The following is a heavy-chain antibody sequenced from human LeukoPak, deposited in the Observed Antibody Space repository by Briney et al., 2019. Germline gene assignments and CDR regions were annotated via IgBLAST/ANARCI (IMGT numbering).Heavy chain of an antibody. CDR3: AKHSSSWHYFDY. CDR1: GFPFSTYA. CDR2: ITDGGAGT. D-gene: IGHD6-13*01. V-gene: IGHV3-23*01. Sequence: GGSLRLSRAASGFPFSTYAMNWVRQAPGKGLEWVSEITDGGAGTDYGDSVKGRFTISRDNSKNTLFLQMDSLRADDTAVYYCAKHSSSWHYFDYWGQGTLVTVSS. J-gene: IGHJ4*02.